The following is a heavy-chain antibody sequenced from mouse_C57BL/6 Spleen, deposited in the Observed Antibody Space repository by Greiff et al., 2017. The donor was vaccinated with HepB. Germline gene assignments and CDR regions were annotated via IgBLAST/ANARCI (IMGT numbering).Heavy chain of an antibody. V-gene: IGHV1-50*01. Sequence: VQLQQPGAELVKPGASVKLSCKASGYTFTSYWMQWVKQRPGQGLEWIGEIDPSDSYTNYNQKFKGKATLTVDTSSSTAYMQLSSLTSEDSAVYYCARNYYGSSLPFYYFDYWCQGTTLTVSS. CDR2: IDPSDSYT. D-gene: IGHD1-1*01. CDR3: ARNYYGSSLPFYYFDY. CDR1: GYTFTSYW. J-gene: IGHJ2*01.